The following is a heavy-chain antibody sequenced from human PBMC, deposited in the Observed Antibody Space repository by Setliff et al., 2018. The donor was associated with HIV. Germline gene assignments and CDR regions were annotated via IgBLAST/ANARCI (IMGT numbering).Heavy chain of an antibody. CDR2: MSSNGYST. Sequence: GGSLRLSCAASGFTFSSYAMHWVRQAPGKGLEYVSAMSSNGYSTYYANSVKGRFTISRDNSKNTLYLQMGSLRAEDMAVYYCARGDPPDPSPTEYFQHWGKGTLVTVSS. CDR3: ARGDPPDPSPTEYFQH. V-gene: IGHV3-64*01. CDR1: GFTFSSYA. J-gene: IGHJ1*01.